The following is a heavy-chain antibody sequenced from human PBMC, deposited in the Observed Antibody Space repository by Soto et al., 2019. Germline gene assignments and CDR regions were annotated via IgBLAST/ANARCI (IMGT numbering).Heavy chain of an antibody. J-gene: IGHJ4*02. CDR1: GFTFSSYG. Sequence: QVQLVESGGGVVQPGRSLRLSCAASGFTFSSYGMHWVRQAPGKGLEWVAVISYDGSNKYYADSVKGRFTISRDNSKNTLYLQMNGLRAEDTAVYYCAKDTGGEQWLVRQYFDYWGQGTLVTVSS. V-gene: IGHV3-30*18. CDR3: AKDTGGEQWLVRQYFDY. D-gene: IGHD6-19*01. CDR2: ISYDGSNK.